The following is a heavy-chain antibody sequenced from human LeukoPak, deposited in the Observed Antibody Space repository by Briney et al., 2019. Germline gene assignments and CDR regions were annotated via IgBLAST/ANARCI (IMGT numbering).Heavy chain of an antibody. D-gene: IGHD2-21*02. CDR2: IIPILGTA. V-gene: IGHV1-69*01. J-gene: IGHJ6*02. CDR1: GGIFSNYA. Sequence: SVTVSCTASGGIFSNYAISWVRQAPGQGLEWMGGIIPILGTAKCAQKFQGRVTITADESASTAYMELGSLRSEDTAVYYCASRSCGGDCYSSYYYYYGMDVWGQGTTVTVSS. CDR3: ASRSCGGDCYSSYYYYYGMDV.